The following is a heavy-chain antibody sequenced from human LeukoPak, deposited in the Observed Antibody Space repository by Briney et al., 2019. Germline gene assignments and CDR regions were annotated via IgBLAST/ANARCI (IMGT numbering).Heavy chain of an antibody. Sequence: GGSLRLSCAASGCTFSYHYMDWVRQAPGKGLEWVGRTRTKADSYTTDYAAAVKGRFSISRDDSQNSLFLQMNSLKTEDTAVYYCVRATRDGIDYWGQGTLVTVSS. V-gene: IGHV3-72*01. CDR3: VRATRDGIDY. CDR1: GCTFSYHY. J-gene: IGHJ4*02. D-gene: IGHD5-24*01. CDR2: TRTKADSYTT.